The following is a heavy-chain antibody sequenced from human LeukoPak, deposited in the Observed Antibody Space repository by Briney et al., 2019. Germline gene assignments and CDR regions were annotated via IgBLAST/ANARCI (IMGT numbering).Heavy chain of an antibody. CDR1: VGSISNYH. Sequence: SETLSLTCTISVGSISNYHWSWLRQPAGKGLEWIDRIYSDGATNFNPSLKSRVSMSVDTSKNQISLKLSSVTAADTAVYYCARDRGSSGRADLWGQGTLVTVSS. CDR2: IYSDGAT. D-gene: IGHD6-19*01. J-gene: IGHJ5*02. V-gene: IGHV4-4*07. CDR3: ARDRGSSGRADL.